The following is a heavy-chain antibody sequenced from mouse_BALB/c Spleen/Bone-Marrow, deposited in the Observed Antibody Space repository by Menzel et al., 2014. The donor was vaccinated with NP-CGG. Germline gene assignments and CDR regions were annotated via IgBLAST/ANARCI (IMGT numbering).Heavy chain of an antibody. CDR2: ISSGGSYT. Sequence: EVKLVESGGGLVKPGGSLKLSCAASGFTFSSYAMSWVRQSPEKRLEWVAEISSGGSYTYYPDTVTGRFTISRDNAKNTLYLEMSSLRSEDTATYYCARDHYGYYTMDYWGQGTSVTVSS. V-gene: IGHV5-9-4*01. J-gene: IGHJ4*01. CDR1: GFTFSSYA. CDR3: ARDHYGYYTMDY. D-gene: IGHD1-2*01.